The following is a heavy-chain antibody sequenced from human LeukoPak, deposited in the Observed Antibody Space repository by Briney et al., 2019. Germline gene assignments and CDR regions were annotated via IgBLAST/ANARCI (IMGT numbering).Heavy chain of an antibody. V-gene: IGHV3-9*01. CDR1: GFTFDNYA. CDR2: ISWNSGSI. CDR3: ARSYGYGVDAFDI. Sequence: GGSLRLSCAASGFTFDNYAMHWVRQAPGKGLEWVSGISWNSGSIGYADSVKGRFTISRDNAKNSLYLQMTSLRAEDTAVYYCARSYGYGVDAFDIWGQGTMVTVSS. J-gene: IGHJ3*02. D-gene: IGHD5-18*01.